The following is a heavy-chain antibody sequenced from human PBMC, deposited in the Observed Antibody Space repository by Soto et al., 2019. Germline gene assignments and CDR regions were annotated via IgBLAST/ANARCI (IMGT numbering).Heavy chain of an antibody. J-gene: IGHJ5*02. Sequence: LSLTCTVSGGSISSGGYYWSWIRQHPGKGLEWIGYIYYSGSTYYNPSLKSRGTISVDTSKNQFSLKLSSVTAADTAVYYCARVITIFGVVISPWGQGTLVTVSS. D-gene: IGHD3-3*01. CDR3: ARVITIFGVVISP. CDR2: IYYSGST. V-gene: IGHV4-31*03. CDR1: GGSISSGGYY.